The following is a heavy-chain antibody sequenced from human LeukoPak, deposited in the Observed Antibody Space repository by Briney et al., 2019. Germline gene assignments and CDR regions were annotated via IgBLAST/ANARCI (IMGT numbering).Heavy chain of an antibody. J-gene: IGHJ4*02. Sequence: PSQTLSLTCTVSGGSITNGYNWSWIRQLPGKGLEWIGYIYYSGSTNYNPSLKSRVTISVDTSKNQFSLKLSSVTAADTAVYYCARGFSTLDYWGQGTLVTVSS. CDR2: IYYSGST. CDR1: GGSITNGYN. CDR3: ARGFSTLDY. D-gene: IGHD6-13*01. V-gene: IGHV4-61*01.